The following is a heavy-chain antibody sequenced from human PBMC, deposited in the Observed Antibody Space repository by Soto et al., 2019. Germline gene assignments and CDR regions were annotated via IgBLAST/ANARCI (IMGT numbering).Heavy chain of an antibody. V-gene: IGHV3-66*01. J-gene: IGHJ5*02. CDR2: TNSGGAT. D-gene: IGHD3-10*01. CDR3: ATSLLWFGELRS. CDR1: GITVSTSY. Sequence: EVQLVESGGGLVQPGGSLRLSCAASGITVSTSYMSWVRQAPGKGLEWVSLTNSGGATYYADSVKGRFSISRDNFNNTVYLQMNSLRAEDTAMYYCATSLLWFGELRSWGQGTLVTVSS.